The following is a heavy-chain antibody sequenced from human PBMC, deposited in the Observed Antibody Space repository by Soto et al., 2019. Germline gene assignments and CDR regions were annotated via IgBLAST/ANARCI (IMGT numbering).Heavy chain of an antibody. CDR2: IYYSGST. V-gene: IGHV4-31*03. D-gene: IGHD3-3*01. Sequence: SETLSLTCTVSGGSISSGGYYWSWIRQHPGKGLEWIGYIYYSGSTYYNPSLKSRVTISVDTSKNQFSLKLSSVTAADTAVYYCARDKYREWYHRGNYYYYGMDVWGQGTTVTVSS. CDR3: ARDKYREWYHRGNYYYYGMDV. CDR1: GGSISSGGYY. J-gene: IGHJ6*02.